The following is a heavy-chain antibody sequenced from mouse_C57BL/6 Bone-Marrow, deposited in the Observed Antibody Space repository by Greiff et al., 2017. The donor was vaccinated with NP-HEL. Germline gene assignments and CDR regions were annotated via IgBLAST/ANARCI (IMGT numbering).Heavy chain of an antibody. D-gene: IGHD1-1*01. CDR2: INPNNGGT. Sequence: VQLQQSGPELVKPGASVKISCKASGYTFTDYYMNWVKQSHGKSLEWIGDINPNNGGTSYNQKFKGKATLTVDKSSSTAYMELRSLTSEDSAVYYCARSTGSSYQDFDYWGQGTTLTVSS. V-gene: IGHV1-26*01. CDR3: ARSTGSSYQDFDY. J-gene: IGHJ2*01. CDR1: GYTFTDYY.